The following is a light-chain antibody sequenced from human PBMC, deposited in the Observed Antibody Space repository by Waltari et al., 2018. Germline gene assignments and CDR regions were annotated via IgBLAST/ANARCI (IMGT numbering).Light chain of an antibody. Sequence: QSALTQPVSVSGSPGQSITISCTGTYRDVGGYNYVPWYQQFPGEAPRLIIYDVTNRPSGVSRRFSGSKSGDTASLTISGLQTEDEADYYCSSYTSSSTLKLFGGGTKLTVL. J-gene: IGLJ2*01. CDR2: DVT. V-gene: IGLV2-14*01. CDR1: YRDVGGYNY. CDR3: SSYTSSSTLKL.